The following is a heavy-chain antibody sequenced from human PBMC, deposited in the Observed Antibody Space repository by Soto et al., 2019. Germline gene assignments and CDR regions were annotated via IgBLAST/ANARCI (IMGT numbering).Heavy chain of an antibody. J-gene: IGHJ4*02. Sequence: QVQLVESGGGVVQPGRSLRLSCAASGFTFSSYAMQWVRQAPGKGLEWVAVISYDGSNKYYADSVKGRFTISRDNSKNTLYLQMNSLRAEDTAVYYCARADDYTLPPFDYWGQGTLVTVSS. V-gene: IGHV3-30-3*01. CDR3: ARADDYTLPPFDY. D-gene: IGHD4-4*01. CDR2: ISYDGSNK. CDR1: GFTFSSYA.